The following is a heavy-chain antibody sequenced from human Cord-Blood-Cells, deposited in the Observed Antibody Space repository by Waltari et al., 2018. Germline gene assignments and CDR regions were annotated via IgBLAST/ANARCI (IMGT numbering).Heavy chain of an antibody. D-gene: IGHD3-10*01. J-gene: IGHJ4*02. Sequence: QVQLQQWGAGLGKPSETLSLTCAVDGGSVSGDYWSWIRQPPGKGLEGIREINHSGSINYNPSLKSRVTISVDTSKNQFSLKLSSVTAADTAVYYCASGTYGAAWPFDYWGQGTLVTVSS. CDR1: GGSVSGDY. CDR2: INHSGSI. V-gene: IGHV4-34*01. CDR3: ASGTYGAAWPFDY.